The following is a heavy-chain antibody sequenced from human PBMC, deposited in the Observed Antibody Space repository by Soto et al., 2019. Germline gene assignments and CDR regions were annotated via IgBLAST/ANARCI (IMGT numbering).Heavy chain of an antibody. V-gene: IGHV4-59*01. CDR2: IYYSGST. D-gene: IGHD2-21*02. Sequence: SETLSLTCTVSGGSISSDYWSWIRQPPGKGLEWIGYIYYSGSTNYNPSLKSRVTISVDTSKNQFSLKLSSVTAADTAVYYCARDCGGDCSDYYYYGMDVWGQGTTVTVSS. CDR3: ARDCGGDCSDYYYYGMDV. J-gene: IGHJ6*02. CDR1: GGSISSDY.